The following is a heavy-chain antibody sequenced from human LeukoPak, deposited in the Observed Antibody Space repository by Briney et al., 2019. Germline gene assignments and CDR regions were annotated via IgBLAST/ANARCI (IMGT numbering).Heavy chain of an antibody. J-gene: IGHJ4*02. V-gene: IGHV3-30*01. CDR2: ISYDGSNK. D-gene: IGHD3-10*01. Sequence: GRSLRLSCAASGFTFSSYAMHWVRQAPGKGLEWVAVISYDGSNKYYADSVKGRFTISRDNSKNTLYLQMNSLRAEDTAVYYRARDRKRTMVRGARENDYWGQGTLVTVSS. CDR3: ARDRKRTMVRGARENDY. CDR1: GFTFSSYA.